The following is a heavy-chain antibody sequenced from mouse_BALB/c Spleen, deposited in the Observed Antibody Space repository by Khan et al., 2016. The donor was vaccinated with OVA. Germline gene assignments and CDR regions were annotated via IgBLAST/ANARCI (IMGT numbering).Heavy chain of an antibody. J-gene: IGHJ3*01. V-gene: IGHV1S132*01. CDR2: IFPGTGTT. Sequence: QVRLQQSGAELVKPGASVKLSCKTSGYTFTSYWIQWVKQRPGQGLGWIGEIFPGTGTTYYNENFKGKATLTIDTSSTTAYMQLSSLTSEDSAVCFCARGYFGNYEFAYWGQGTLVTVSS. CDR3: ARGYFGNYEFAY. CDR1: GYTFTSYW. D-gene: IGHD2-1*01.